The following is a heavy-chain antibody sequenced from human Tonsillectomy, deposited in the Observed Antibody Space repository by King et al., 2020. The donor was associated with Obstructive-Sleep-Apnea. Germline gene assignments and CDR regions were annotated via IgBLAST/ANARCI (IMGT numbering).Heavy chain of an antibody. D-gene: IGHD3-16*01. V-gene: IGHV3-21*01. CDR3: ARVPMMTLGGGPGDYYYYGRDV. Sequence: VQLVESGGGLVKPGGSLRLSCAASGFTFSSYSMNWVRQAPGKGLEWVSSISSSSSYIYYADSVKGRFTISRDNAKNSLYLQMNSLRAEDTAVYYCARVPMMTLGGGPGDYYYYGRDVWGQGTTVTVSS. CDR2: ISSSSSYI. J-gene: IGHJ6*02. CDR1: GFTFSSYS.